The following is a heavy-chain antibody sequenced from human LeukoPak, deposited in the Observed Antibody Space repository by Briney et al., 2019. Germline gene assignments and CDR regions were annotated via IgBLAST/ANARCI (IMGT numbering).Heavy chain of an antibody. Sequence: PGTSLRLSCAASGFTFSSYSMNWVRQAPGKGLEWVSYISSSSSMIYYADSVKGRFTISRDNAKNSLYLQMKSLRDEDTAIYYCARDYGDLPARVPYFDYWGQGTLVTVSS. CDR3: ARDYGDLPARVPYFDY. J-gene: IGHJ4*02. CDR2: ISSSSSMI. V-gene: IGHV3-48*02. CDR1: GFTFSSYS. D-gene: IGHD4-17*01.